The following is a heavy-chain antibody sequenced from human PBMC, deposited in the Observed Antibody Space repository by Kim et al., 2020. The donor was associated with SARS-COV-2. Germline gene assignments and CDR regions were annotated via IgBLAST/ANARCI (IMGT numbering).Heavy chain of an antibody. CDR2: ISDDGSKK. J-gene: IGHJ4*02. D-gene: IGHD3-10*01. Sequence: GGSLRLSCAASGFTFSGYSMHWVRQAPGKGLEWVAVISDDGSKKYYADSVKGRFTISRDNSKNTLYLQMNSLRAEDTAVYYCARENYYVSGRSKRPVPFDYWGQGTLVTVSS. CDR1: GFTFSGYS. V-gene: IGHV3-30*04. CDR3: ARENYYVSGRSKRPVPFDY.